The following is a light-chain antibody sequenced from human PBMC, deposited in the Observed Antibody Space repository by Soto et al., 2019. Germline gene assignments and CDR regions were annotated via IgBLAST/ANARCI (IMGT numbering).Light chain of an antibody. CDR1: QSVSSY. V-gene: IGKV3-11*01. J-gene: IGKJ2*01. Sequence: EIVLTQSPATLSLSPGESATRSCRASQSVSSYLDWYQQKPGRAPRLLIYDASNRATGIPARFSGSGSGTDFTLTISSLEPEDFAFYYCHQRSNWHTVGQGNRLEI. CDR3: HQRSNWHT. CDR2: DAS.